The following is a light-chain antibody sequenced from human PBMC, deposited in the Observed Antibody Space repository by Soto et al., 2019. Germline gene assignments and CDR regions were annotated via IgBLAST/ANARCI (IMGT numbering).Light chain of an antibody. V-gene: IGLV2-14*03. CDR1: SSDVGGSNF. CDR3: VPYTSSTTDG. CDR2: AVA. Sequence: QSVLTQPASVSDSPGQSITISCTGTSSDVGGSNFVSWYQQHPGKPPKLIIYAVANRPSGVSNRFSGSKSGSTASLIISRLQTEDEADYYCVPYTSSTTDGFGTGTKVTVL. J-gene: IGLJ1*01.